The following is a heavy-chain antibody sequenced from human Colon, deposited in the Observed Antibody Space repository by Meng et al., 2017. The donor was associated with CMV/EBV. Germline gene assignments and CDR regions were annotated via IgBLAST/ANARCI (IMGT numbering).Heavy chain of an antibody. D-gene: IGHD4-11*01. V-gene: IGHV3-53*05. J-gene: IGHJ4*02. CDR2: IYSGGST. Sequence: GESLKISCAASGFTVSSNYMSWVRQAPGKGLEWVSVIYSGGSTYYADSVKGRFTISRDNSNNTLWLQMHSLRPEDTALYYCAREGYSNFYYWGQGKRVTVSS. CDR3: AREGYSNFYY. CDR1: GFTVSSNY.